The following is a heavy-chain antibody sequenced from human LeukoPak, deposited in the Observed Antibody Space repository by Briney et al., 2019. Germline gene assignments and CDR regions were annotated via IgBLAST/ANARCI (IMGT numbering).Heavy chain of an antibody. Sequence: ASVKVSCKASGYTLTSYDINWVRQATGQGLEWMGWMNPNSGNTGYAQKFQGRVTMTRNTSISTAYMELSSLRSEDTAVYYCARTLFYDSSGEFDYWGREPWSPSPQ. J-gene: IGHJ4*02. CDR2: MNPNSGNT. D-gene: IGHD3-22*01. CDR3: ARTLFYDSSGEFDY. V-gene: IGHV1-8*01. CDR1: GYTLTSYD.